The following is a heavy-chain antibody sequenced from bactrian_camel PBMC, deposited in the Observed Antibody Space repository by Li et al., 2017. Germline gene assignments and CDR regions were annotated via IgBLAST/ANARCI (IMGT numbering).Heavy chain of an antibody. J-gene: IGHJ6*01. V-gene: IGHV3S40*01. CDR2: IYTRGGSP. CDR3: ALALTHLDGGSCDFGY. CDR1: GYKNSHYC. D-gene: IGHD6*01. Sequence: VQLVESGGGAVQPGGSLTLSCVVSGYKNSHYCMGWFRQAPGKEREGVAAIYTRGGSPYYANSVKGRFTISRDVAENTVYLQMNSLKPEDSATYYCALALTHLDGGSCDFGYFGQGTQVTVS.